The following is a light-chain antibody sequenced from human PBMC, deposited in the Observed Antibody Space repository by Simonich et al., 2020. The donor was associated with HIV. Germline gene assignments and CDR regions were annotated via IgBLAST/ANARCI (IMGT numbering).Light chain of an antibody. V-gene: IGKV1-39*01. J-gene: IGKJ2*01. CDR2: AAS. CDR1: QSISSY. Sequence: DIQMTQSPSSLSASVGDRITITCRASQSISSYLNWYQKKPGKAHKLLIYAASSLQRGVPSRFSGSGSGTDFTLTISSLQAEDFATYYCQQSYRTPRTFGQGTKLEIK. CDR3: QQSYRTPRT.